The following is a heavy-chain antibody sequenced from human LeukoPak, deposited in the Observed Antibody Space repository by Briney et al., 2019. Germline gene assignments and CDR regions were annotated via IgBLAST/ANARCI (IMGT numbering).Heavy chain of an antibody. Sequence: GRTLRLSCGASGFTFSNYGMHWVRQAPGKGLEWVAIISYDGNYDYYGDSVKGRFTISRDNSKNTLYLQMNSLRAEGTAVYYCASLRSGSGTFYNDYWGQGTLVTVSS. CDR3: ASLRSGSGTFYNDY. D-gene: IGHD3-10*01. V-gene: IGHV3-30*03. CDR2: ISYDGNYD. CDR1: GFTFSNYG. J-gene: IGHJ4*02.